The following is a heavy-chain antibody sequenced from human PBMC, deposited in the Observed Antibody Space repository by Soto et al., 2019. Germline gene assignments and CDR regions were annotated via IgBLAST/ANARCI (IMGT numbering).Heavy chain of an antibody. D-gene: IGHD3-3*01. CDR1: GFTFSSYA. CDR3: ARVEIFGVVATYGMDV. J-gene: IGHJ6*02. Sequence: QVQLVESGGGVVQPGRSLRLSCAASGFTFSSYAMHWVRQAPGKGLECAAVISSDGSNKNYADSVKGRFTISRDNSNNTLYLQMNSLRAEDTAVYYCARVEIFGVVATYGMDVWGQGTTVTVSS. CDR2: ISSDGSNK. V-gene: IGHV3-30-3*01.